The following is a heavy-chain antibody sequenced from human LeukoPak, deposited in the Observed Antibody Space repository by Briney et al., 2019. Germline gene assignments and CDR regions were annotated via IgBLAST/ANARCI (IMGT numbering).Heavy chain of an antibody. J-gene: IGHJ4*02. Sequence: PGGSLRLSCAASGFTFSSYAMSWVRQAPGKGLEWVSAISGSGGSTYYADSVKGRFTISRDNSKNTLYLQMNSLRAEDTAVYYRAKDPGWDEGPFDYWGQGTLVTVSS. CDR1: GFTFSSYA. V-gene: IGHV3-23*01. CDR2: ISGSGGST. CDR3: AKDPGWDEGPFDY. D-gene: IGHD1-26*01.